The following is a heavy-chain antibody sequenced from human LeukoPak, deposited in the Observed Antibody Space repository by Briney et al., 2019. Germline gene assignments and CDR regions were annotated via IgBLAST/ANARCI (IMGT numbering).Heavy chain of an antibody. Sequence: GGSLRLSCAASGFTFSSYSMNWVRQAPGKGLEWVSYIGSSGSTVYYADSVKGRFTISRDNAKNSLYLQMNSLRAEDTAVYYCAREPRWELDYSHYFDYWGQGTLVTVSS. V-gene: IGHV3-48*04. J-gene: IGHJ4*02. CDR1: GFTFSSYS. CDR3: AREPRWELDYSHYFDY. CDR2: IGSSGSTV. D-gene: IGHD1-26*01.